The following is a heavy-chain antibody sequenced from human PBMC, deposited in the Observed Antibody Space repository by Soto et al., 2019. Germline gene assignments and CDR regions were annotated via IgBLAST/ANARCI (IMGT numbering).Heavy chain of an antibody. V-gene: IGHV4-30-4*01. CDR1: GGSITTTEYY. Sequence: QMQLQESGPGLVEPSQTLSLTCTVSGGSITTTEYYWSWIRQSPGKGLEWIGYIYHRGSTFYSPSLQSRVTLSVDTSQNQFSLNLSSVTAADTAVYYCFRDRGGYGSNDCWGQGTLVTVSS. CDR3: FRDRGGYGSNDC. J-gene: IGHJ4*02. CDR2: IYHRGST. D-gene: IGHD3-10*01.